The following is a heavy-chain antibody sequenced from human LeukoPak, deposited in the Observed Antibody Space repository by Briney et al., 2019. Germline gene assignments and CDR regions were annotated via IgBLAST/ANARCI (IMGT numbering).Heavy chain of an antibody. J-gene: IGHJ3*02. Sequence: SETLSLTCTASGGPISSYYWSWIRQPPGRGLEWIGYIYYSGSTNYNPSLKSRVTISVDTSKNQFSLKLSSVTAADTAVYYCARYDSSGYSPDAFDIWGQGTMVTVSS. CDR1: GGPISSYY. CDR2: IYYSGST. CDR3: ARYDSSGYSPDAFDI. D-gene: IGHD3-22*01. V-gene: IGHV4-59*08.